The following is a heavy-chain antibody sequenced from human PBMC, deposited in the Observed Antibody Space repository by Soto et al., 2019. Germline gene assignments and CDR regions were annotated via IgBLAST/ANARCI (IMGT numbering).Heavy chain of an antibody. V-gene: IGHV3-48*02. CDR3: ARDFGITIFGVVIRVGNYYYGMDV. D-gene: IGHD3-3*01. J-gene: IGHJ6*02. CDR2: ISSSSSTI. Sequence: EVQLVESGGGLVQPGGSLRLSCAASGFTFSSYSMNWVRQAPGKGLEWVSYISSSSSTIYYADSVKGRFTISRDNAKNSLYLQMNSLRDEDTAVYYCARDFGITIFGVVIRVGNYYYGMDVWGQGTTVTVSS. CDR1: GFTFSSYS.